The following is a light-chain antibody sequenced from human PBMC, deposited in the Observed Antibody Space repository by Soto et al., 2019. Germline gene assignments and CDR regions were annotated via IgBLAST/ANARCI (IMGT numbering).Light chain of an antibody. V-gene: IGLV2-23*01. CDR1: SSDVGSYNL. CDR3: CSYAGRGV. CDR2: EGD. J-gene: IGLJ1*01. Sequence: QSALTQPASVSGSPGQSITMSCKGTSSDVGSYNLISWYQQHPGKAPKLIIYEGDKRPSGVSDRFSGSKSGNTASLTISGLQAEDESDYYCCSYAGRGVFGTGTKVTVL.